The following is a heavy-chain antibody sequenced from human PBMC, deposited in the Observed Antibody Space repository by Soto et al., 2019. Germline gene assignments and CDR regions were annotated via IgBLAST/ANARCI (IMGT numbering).Heavy chain of an antibody. Sequence: ASVKVSCKASGGTFSSYAISWVRQAPGQGLEWMGGIIPIFGTANYAQKFQGRVTITADESTSTAYMELSSLRSEDTAMYYCARDPHYYDTSNNWFDPWGQGTLVTVSS. CDR1: GGTFSSYA. J-gene: IGHJ5*02. CDR2: IIPIFGTA. D-gene: IGHD3-22*01. CDR3: ARDPHYYDTSNNWFDP. V-gene: IGHV1-69*13.